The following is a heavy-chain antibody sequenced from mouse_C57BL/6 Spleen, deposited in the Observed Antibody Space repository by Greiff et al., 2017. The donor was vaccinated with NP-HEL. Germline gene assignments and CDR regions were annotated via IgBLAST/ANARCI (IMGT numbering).Heavy chain of an antibody. CDR2: IYPGDGDT. J-gene: IGHJ1*03. V-gene: IGHV1-82*01. Sequence: VQLQESGPELVKPGASVKISCKASGYAFSSSWMNWVKQRPGKGLEWIGRIYPGDGDTNYNGKFKGKATLTADKSSSTAYMQLSSLTSEDSAVYFCARDDYYGSSYGYFDVWGTGTTVTVSS. CDR1: GYAFSSSW. D-gene: IGHD1-1*01. CDR3: ARDDYYGSSYGYFDV.